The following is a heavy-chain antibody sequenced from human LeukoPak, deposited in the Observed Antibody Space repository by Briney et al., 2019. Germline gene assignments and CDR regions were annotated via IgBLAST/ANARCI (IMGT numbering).Heavy chain of an antibody. Sequence: GPSPRPSCPAPRSTPSSYAMSSVRQAPGQPPHPASAISGSGGSTYYADSVKGRFTISRDNSKNTLYLQMNSLRAEDTAVYYCAKDPSSRSPFFDYWGQGTLVTVSS. D-gene: IGHD6-13*01. CDR1: RSTPSSYA. CDR2: ISGSGGST. V-gene: IGHV3-23*01. J-gene: IGHJ4*02. CDR3: AKDPSSRSPFFDY.